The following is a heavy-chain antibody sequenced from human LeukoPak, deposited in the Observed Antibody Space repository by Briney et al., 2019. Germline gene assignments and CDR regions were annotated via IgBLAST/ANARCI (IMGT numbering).Heavy chain of an antibody. CDR2: IRSKAYGGTT. Sequence: GGSLRLSCTASGFTFGDYAMSWVRQAPGKGLEWVGFIRSKAYGGTTEYAASVKGRFTISRDDSKSIAYLQMNSLKTEDTAVYYCTRAPGEYCGGDCRFQHWGQGTLVTVSS. D-gene: IGHD2-21*02. CDR3: TRAPGEYCGGDCRFQH. V-gene: IGHV3-49*04. CDR1: GFTFGDYA. J-gene: IGHJ1*01.